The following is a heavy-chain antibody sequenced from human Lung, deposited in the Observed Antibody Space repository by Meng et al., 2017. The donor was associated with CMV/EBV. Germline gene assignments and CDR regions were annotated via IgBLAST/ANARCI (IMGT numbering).Heavy chain of an antibody. CDR2: IYYSGST. J-gene: IGHJ5*02. Sequence: LSCSISGGSISTYYWSWLRQSPGKGLEWIGYIYYSGSTKYNPSLESRVAISVDASKNQFSLKLTSVTAADTAVYYCARGFLEGVYGRRCFDPWGQGXLVTVSS. CDR3: ARGFLEGVYGRRCFDP. CDR1: GGSISTYY. D-gene: IGHD3-10*02. V-gene: IGHV4-59*01.